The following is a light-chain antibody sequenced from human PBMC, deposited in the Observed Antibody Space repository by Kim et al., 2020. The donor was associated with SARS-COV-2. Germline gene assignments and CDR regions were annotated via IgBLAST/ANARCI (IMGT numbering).Light chain of an antibody. J-gene: IGKJ2*01. Sequence: SSLSASVGDRVTITCQANQDISNTLNWYQQKPGKAPKLLIYDASNLQTGVPPRFTASGYGTDFSLTISSLQPEDIATYYCQQRQTFGQGTKLEI. CDR1: QDISNT. CDR2: DAS. V-gene: IGKV1-33*01. CDR3: QQRQT.